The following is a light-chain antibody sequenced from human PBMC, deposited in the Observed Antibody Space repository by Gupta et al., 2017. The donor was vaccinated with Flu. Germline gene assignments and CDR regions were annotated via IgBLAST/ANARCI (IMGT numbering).Light chain of an antibody. CDR1: HSIRSY. V-gene: IGKV1-39*01. Sequence: SSLYASVGDRGIITCRARHSIRSYLDWYKQKPGKAPKLLIYAASSLQRGVPSRFSASGYATDVTLTISSRLPEDFATYFCRQTVASSPPTFGGGTRLEIK. J-gene: IGKJ4*01. CDR3: RQTVASSPPT. CDR2: AAS.